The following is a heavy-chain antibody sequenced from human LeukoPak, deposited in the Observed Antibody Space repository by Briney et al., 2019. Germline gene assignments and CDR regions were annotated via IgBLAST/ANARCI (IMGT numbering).Heavy chain of an antibody. V-gene: IGHV3-20*04. J-gene: IGHJ3*02. CDR1: GFTVDDYG. Sequence: PGGSLRLAWAPSGFTVDDYGISWARQAPGKGLEWVRGINWNGGSTDYANSVKGRFTISRDNAKNSLYLQMNSLRAEDTALYYCAGDYGDYVGPVAFDIWGQGTMVTVSS. CDR3: AGDYGDYVGPVAFDI. CDR2: INWNGGST. D-gene: IGHD4-17*01.